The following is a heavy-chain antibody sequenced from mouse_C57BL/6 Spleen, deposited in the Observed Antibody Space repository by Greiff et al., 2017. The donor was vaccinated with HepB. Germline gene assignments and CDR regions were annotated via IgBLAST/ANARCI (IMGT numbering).Heavy chain of an antibody. CDR3: ARSGTTDEGFAY. CDR2: IYPGDGDT. Sequence: QVHVKQSGPELVKPGASVKISCKASGYAFSSSWMNWVKQRPGKGLEWIGRIYPGDGDTNYNGKFKGKATLTADKSSSTAYMQLSSLTSEDSAVYFCARSGTTDEGFAYWGQGTLVTVSA. V-gene: IGHV1-82*01. J-gene: IGHJ3*01. D-gene: IGHD1-1*01. CDR1: GYAFSSSW.